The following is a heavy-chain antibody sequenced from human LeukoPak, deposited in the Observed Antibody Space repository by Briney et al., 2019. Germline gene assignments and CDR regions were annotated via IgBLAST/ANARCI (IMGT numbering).Heavy chain of an antibody. D-gene: IGHD5-18*01. J-gene: IGHJ4*02. CDR2: IIPIFGTA. V-gene: IGHV1-69*13. CDR3: ARYYGAGRGYSLDY. CDR1: GGTFSSYA. Sequence: SVTVSCTASGGTFSSYAISWVRQAPGQGLEWMGGIIPIFGTANYAQKFQGRVTITADGSTSTAYMELSSLRSEDTAVYYCARYYGAGRGYSLDYWGQGTLVTVSS.